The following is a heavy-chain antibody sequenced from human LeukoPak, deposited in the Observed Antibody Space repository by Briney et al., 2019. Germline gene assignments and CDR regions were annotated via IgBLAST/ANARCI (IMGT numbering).Heavy chain of an antibody. CDR3: ARRVPAASGGGFDI. V-gene: IGHV4-59*08. D-gene: IGHD2-2*01. J-gene: IGHJ3*02. CDR2: INNVGKT. CDR1: GGSTSGYY. Sequence: SETLSLTCTVSGGSTSGYYWNWIQQSPGKGMEWVGYINNVGKTKYNPSLRSRVTISIATSKDQFSLTLSSVTASDTAVYYCARRVPAASGGGFDIWGQGTVVTVSS.